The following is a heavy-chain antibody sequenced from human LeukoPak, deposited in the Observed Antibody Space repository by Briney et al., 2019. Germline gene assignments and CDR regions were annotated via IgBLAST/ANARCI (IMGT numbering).Heavy chain of an antibody. Sequence: ASVKVSCKASGGTFSSYAISWVRQAPGQGLEWMGGIIPIFGTANYAQKFQGRVTITADESTSTAYMELSSLRSEDTAVYYCARVAPAAIRSLGRRYYYYYYMDVWGKGTTVTVSS. J-gene: IGHJ6*03. CDR1: GGTFSSYA. CDR2: IIPIFGTA. V-gene: IGHV1-69*13. D-gene: IGHD2-2*02. CDR3: ARVAPAAIRSLGRRYYYYYYMDV.